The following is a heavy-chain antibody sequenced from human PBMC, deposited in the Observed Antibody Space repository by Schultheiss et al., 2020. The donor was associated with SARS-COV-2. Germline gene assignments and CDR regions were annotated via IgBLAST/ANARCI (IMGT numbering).Heavy chain of an antibody. Sequence: GGSLRLSCAASGFTFSNAWMSWVRQAPGKGLEWVANIKQDGSEKYYVDSVKGRFTISRDNSKNTLYLQMNSLRAEDTAVYYCARRADMTPTLGAFDIWGQGTMVTVAS. CDR2: IKQDGSEK. J-gene: IGHJ3*02. CDR3: ARRADMTPTLGAFDI. V-gene: IGHV3-7*01. D-gene: IGHD2-21*02. CDR1: GFTFSNAW.